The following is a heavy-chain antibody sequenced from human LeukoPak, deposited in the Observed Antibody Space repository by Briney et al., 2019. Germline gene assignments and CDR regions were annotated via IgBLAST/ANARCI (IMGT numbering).Heavy chain of an antibody. D-gene: IGHD4-17*01. CDR3: AKDAHDYGDHGYFDY. Sequence: PGGSLRLSCAASGFTFSSYGMHWVRQAPGKGPEWVAVISYDGSNKYYADSVKGRFTISRDNSKNTLYLQMNSLRAEDTAVYYCAKDAHDYGDHGYFDYWGQGTLVTVSS. CDR2: ISYDGSNK. V-gene: IGHV3-30*18. J-gene: IGHJ4*02. CDR1: GFTFSSYG.